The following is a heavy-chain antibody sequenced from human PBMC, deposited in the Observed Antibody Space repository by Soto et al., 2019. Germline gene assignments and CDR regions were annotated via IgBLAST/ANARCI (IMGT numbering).Heavy chain of an antibody. CDR1: GFTFSSYG. J-gene: IGHJ6*02. CDR3: VGAAGYGGTDYVYDYGMDV. V-gene: IGHV3-33*01. Sequence: QVQLVESGGGVVQPGRSLRLSCAASGFTFSSYGMHWVRQAPGKGLEWVALVWYDGGNKYYADSVKGRFTISRDNSKNTLYLKMNSRRDEDTAVYYWVGAAGYGGTDYVYDYGMDVWGQGTTFTVSS. D-gene: IGHD5-12*01. CDR2: VWYDGGNK.